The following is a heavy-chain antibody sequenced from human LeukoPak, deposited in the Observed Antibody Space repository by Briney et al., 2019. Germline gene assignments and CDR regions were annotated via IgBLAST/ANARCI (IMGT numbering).Heavy chain of an antibody. Sequence: GGSLRLSCAASGFTFSSYSMNWVRQAPGKGLEWVSSISSSSSYIYYADSVKGRFTISSDNAKNSLYLQMNSLRAEDTAVYYCARDRSSSSWYIEGFDYWGQGTLVTVSS. J-gene: IGHJ4*02. CDR2: ISSSSSYI. CDR1: GFTFSSYS. V-gene: IGHV3-21*01. D-gene: IGHD6-13*01. CDR3: ARDRSSSSWYIEGFDY.